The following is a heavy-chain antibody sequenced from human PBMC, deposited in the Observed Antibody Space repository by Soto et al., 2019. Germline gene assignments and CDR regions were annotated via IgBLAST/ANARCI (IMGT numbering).Heavy chain of an antibody. CDR2: IYYSGST. CDR3: ARLGAYSPSLDP. CDR1: GESISGTIYY. V-gene: IGHV4-39*07. Sequence: PSETLSLTCIVSGESISGTIYYWAWIANPPGKGLEWIGSIYYSGSTYYNPSLKSRVTILLETSKSQFSLRLTSVTAADTAVYYCARLGAYSPSLDPWGPGTLLTVSS. J-gene: IGHJ5*02. D-gene: IGHD3-16*01.